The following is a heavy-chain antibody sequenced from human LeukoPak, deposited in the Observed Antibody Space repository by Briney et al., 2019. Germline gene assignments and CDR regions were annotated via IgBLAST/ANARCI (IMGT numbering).Heavy chain of an antibody. V-gene: IGHV3-23*01. D-gene: IGHD3-10*01. Sequence: PGGSLRLSCAASGFTFKTYAMHWVRQAPGKGLEWVSAISGSGGSTYYADSVKGRFTISRDNSKNTLYLQMNSLRAEDTAVYYCAKPLMVRGVGWFDPWGQGTLVTVSS. CDR3: AKPLMVRGVGWFDP. J-gene: IGHJ5*02. CDR2: ISGSGGST. CDR1: GFTFKTYA.